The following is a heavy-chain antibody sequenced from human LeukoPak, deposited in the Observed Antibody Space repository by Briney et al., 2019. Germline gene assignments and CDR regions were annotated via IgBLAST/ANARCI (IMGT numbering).Heavy chain of an antibody. CDR2: INPSGGST. J-gene: IGHJ4*02. Sequence: GASVKVSCKASGYTFTGYYMHWVRQAPGQGLEWMGIINPSGGSTSYAQKFQGRVTMTRDTSTSTVYMELSSLRSEDTAVYYCARFSDILTGYNYFDYWGQGTLVTVSS. CDR3: ARFSDILTGYNYFDY. CDR1: GYTFTGYY. D-gene: IGHD3-9*01. V-gene: IGHV1-46*01.